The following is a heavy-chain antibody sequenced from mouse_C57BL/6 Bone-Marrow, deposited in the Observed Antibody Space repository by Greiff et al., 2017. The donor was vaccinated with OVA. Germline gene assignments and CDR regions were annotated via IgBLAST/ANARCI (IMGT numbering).Heavy chain of an antibody. D-gene: IGHD2-2*01. Sequence: QVHVKQSGPELVKPGASVKISCKASGYTFTDYYINWVKQRPGQGLEWIGWIFPGSGSTYYNEKFKGKATLTVDKSSSTAYMLLSSLTSEDSAVYFCARERVTTPYYFDYWGQGTTLTVSS. J-gene: IGHJ2*01. CDR2: IFPGSGST. CDR1: GYTFTDYY. CDR3: ARERVTTPYYFDY. V-gene: IGHV1-75*01.